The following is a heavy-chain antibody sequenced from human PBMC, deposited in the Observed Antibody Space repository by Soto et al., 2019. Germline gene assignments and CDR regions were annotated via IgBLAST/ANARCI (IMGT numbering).Heavy chain of an antibody. CDR2: ISFDGGNK. CDR1: RFTFSDLA. D-gene: IGHD3-22*01. Sequence: GRSLRLSWAASRFTFSDLAMRWVRQAQGKGLKWVAVISFDGGNKYYADSVKGRFTISRDNSKNMLYLQMNSLRAEDAAVYYCARDGAPSQWFMDVWGQGTTVTVSS. CDR3: ARDGAPSQWFMDV. J-gene: IGHJ6*02. V-gene: IGHV3-30-3*01.